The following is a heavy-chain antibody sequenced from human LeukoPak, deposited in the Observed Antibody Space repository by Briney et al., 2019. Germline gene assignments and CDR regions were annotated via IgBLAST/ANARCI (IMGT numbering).Heavy chain of an antibody. D-gene: IGHD2-2*03. J-gene: IGHJ5*02. CDR3: ARDGFCSSSSCYPLNSFDP. V-gene: IGHV3-33*01. CDR2: IWHDGSNK. CDR1: GFTFSNYG. Sequence: GRSLRLSCAASGFTFSNYGMRWVRQAPGKGLEWVAVIWHDGSNKYYADSVKGRFTISRDNAKNKLYLQMNSLRAEDTAVYYCARDGFCSSSSCYPLNSFDPWGQGTLVTVSS.